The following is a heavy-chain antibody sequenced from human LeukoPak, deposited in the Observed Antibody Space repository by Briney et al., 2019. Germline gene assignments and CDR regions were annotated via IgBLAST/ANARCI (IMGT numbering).Heavy chain of an antibody. V-gene: IGHV1-18*01. CDR2: INPSGGST. CDR1: GYTFTSYG. Sequence: ASVKVSCKASGYTFTSYGISWVRQAPGQGLEWMGIINPSGGSTSYAQKFQGRVTMTTDTSTSTAYMELRSLRSDDTAVYYCARYSGYDSGYFDYWGQGTLVTVSS. D-gene: IGHD5-12*01. J-gene: IGHJ4*02. CDR3: ARYSGYDSGYFDY.